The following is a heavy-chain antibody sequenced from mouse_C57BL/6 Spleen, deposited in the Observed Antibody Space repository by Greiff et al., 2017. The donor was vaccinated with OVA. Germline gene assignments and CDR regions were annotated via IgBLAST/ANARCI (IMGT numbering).Heavy chain of an antibody. CDR1: GYAFSSSW. J-gene: IGHJ1*03. CDR3: ARARDGYFDV. CDR2: IYPGDGDT. Sequence: VKLQESGPELVKPGASVKISCKASGYAFSSSWMNWVKQRPGKGLEWIGRIYPGDGDTNYNGKFKGKATLTADKSSSTAYMQLSSLTSEDSAVYFCARARDGYFDVWGTGTTVTVSS. V-gene: IGHV1-82*01.